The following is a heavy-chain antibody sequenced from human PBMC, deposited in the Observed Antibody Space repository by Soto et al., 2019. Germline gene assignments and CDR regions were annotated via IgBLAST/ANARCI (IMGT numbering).Heavy chain of an antibody. Sequence: GESLKISCAASGFTFSSYGMHWVRQAPGKGLEWVAVISYDGSNKYYADSVKGRFTISRDNSKNTLYLQMNSLRAEDTAVYYCAKDGIAAAGTLDYWGQGTLVTVSS. J-gene: IGHJ4*02. V-gene: IGHV3-30*18. D-gene: IGHD6-13*01. CDR3: AKDGIAAAGTLDY. CDR1: GFTFSSYG. CDR2: ISYDGSNK.